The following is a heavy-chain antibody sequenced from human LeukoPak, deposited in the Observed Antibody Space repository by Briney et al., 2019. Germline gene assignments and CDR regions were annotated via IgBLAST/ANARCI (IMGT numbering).Heavy chain of an antibody. CDR2: IKQDGSEK. J-gene: IGHJ4*02. CDR1: GFTFSSYW. D-gene: IGHD2-21*02. Sequence: GGSLRLSCAASGFTFSSYWMSWVRQAPGKGLEWVANIKQDGSEKYYVDSVKGRFTISRDNAKNTLYLQMNSLRAEDTAVYYCARAKCGGDCYLYYFDYWGQGTLVTVSS. CDR3: ARAKCGGDCYLYYFDY. V-gene: IGHV3-7*01.